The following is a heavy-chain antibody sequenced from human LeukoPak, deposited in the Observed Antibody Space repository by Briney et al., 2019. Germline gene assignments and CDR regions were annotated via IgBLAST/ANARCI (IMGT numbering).Heavy chain of an antibody. V-gene: IGHV1-8*03. J-gene: IGHJ6*03. CDR1: GYTFTSYD. Sequence: ASVKVSCKASGYTFTSYDINWVRQATGQGLEWMGWMNPNSGNTGYAQKFQGRVTITRNTSISTAYMELSSLRSEDTAVYYCARAEVVVVPAAISYYMDVWGKGTTVTVSS. D-gene: IGHD2-2*01. CDR2: MNPNSGNT. CDR3: ARAEVVVVPAAISYYMDV.